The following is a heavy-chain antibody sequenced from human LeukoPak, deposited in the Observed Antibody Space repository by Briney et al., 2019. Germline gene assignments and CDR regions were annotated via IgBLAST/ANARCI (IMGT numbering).Heavy chain of an antibody. V-gene: IGHV3-23*01. CDR3: VKGSGYYTRYYFDY. J-gene: IGHJ4*02. CDR2: ISGSGGST. CDR1: GFTFSSYG. D-gene: IGHD3-3*01. Sequence: GGSLRLPCAASGFTFSSYGMHWVRQAPGKGLEWVSAISGSGGSTYYADSVKGRFTISRDNSKNTLYLQMNSLRAEDTAVYYCVKGSGYYTRYYFDYWGQGTLVTVSS.